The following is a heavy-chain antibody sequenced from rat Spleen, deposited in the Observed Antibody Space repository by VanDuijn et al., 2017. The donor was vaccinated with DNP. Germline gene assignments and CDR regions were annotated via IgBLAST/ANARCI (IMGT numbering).Heavy chain of an antibody. D-gene: IGHD1-4*01. J-gene: IGHJ3*01. CDR2: INTDECST. CDR1: GFSLTDYS. V-gene: IGHV5-58*01. CDR3: AKDSRYPFAY. Sequence: VQLTESGPGMVQPSQTLSLTCTVSGFSLTDYSAHWVRQAQGKGLEWVASINTDECSTYYPDPVQGRFTISRDNAENTVYLQMNGLRSEDTATYYCAKDSRYPFAYWGQGTLVTVSS.